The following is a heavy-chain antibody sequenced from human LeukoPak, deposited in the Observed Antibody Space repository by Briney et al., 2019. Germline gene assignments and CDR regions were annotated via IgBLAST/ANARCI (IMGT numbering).Heavy chain of an antibody. CDR1: GFTFSSYS. Sequence: PGGSLRLSCAASGFTFSSYSMNWVRQAPGKGLEWVSSISSSSSYIYYADSVKGRFTISRDNAKNSLYLQMNSLRAEDTAVYYCATYPHGAVAGTGVDYWGQGTLVTVSS. V-gene: IGHV3-21*01. J-gene: IGHJ4*02. CDR2: ISSSSSYI. D-gene: IGHD6-19*01. CDR3: ATYPHGAVAGTGVDY.